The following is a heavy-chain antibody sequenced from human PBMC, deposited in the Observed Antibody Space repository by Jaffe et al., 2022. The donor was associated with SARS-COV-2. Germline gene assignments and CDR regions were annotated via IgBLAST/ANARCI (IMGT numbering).Heavy chain of an antibody. CDR3: ARDSWVAGTHDFDY. J-gene: IGHJ4*02. V-gene: IGHV3-30-3*01. CDR2: ISYDGSNK. D-gene: IGHD6-19*01. CDR1: GFTFSSYA. Sequence: QVQLVESGGGVVQPGRSLRLSCAASGFTFSSYAMHWVRQAPGKGLEWVAVISYDGSNKYYADSVKGRFTISRDNSKNTLYLQMNSLRAEDTAVYYCARDSWVAGTHDFDYWGQGTLVTVSS.